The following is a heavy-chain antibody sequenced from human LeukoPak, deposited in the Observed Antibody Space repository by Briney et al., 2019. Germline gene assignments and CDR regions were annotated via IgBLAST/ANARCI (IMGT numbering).Heavy chain of an antibody. CDR1: GGSINNY. D-gene: IGHD5-12*01. CDR3: ARYRGASGYHFDY. V-gene: IGHV4-59*12. Sequence: PSETLSLTCTVSGGSINNYWSWIRQPPGKGLEWIAYISYSGSPNYNPSLKSRVTMSVDTSKSQFSLKLSSVTAADTAVYYCARYRGASGYHFDYWGQGTLVTVSS. CDR2: ISYSGSP. J-gene: IGHJ4*02.